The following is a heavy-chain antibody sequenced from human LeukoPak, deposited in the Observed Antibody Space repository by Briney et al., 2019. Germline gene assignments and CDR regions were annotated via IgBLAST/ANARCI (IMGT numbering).Heavy chain of an antibody. V-gene: IGHV3-23*01. Sequence: GGSLRLSCDASGFPFSSYGMSWVRQAPGKGLEWVSAVSGDGGRTYYAASVRGRFTISRDNSKDTLYLAMNSLRAEDTAVYYCAKGDVVPAFFDYWGQGTLVTVSS. D-gene: IGHD2-2*01. CDR1: GFPFSSYG. CDR3: AKGDVVPAFFDY. CDR2: VSGDGGRT. J-gene: IGHJ4*02.